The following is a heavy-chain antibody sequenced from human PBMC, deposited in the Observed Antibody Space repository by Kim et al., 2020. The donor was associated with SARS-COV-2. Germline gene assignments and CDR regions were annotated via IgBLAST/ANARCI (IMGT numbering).Heavy chain of an antibody. CDR1: GGTFSSYA. V-gene: IGHV1-69*13. CDR3: ARVGCSGGSCYQAYYYYGMDV. D-gene: IGHD2-15*01. CDR2: IIPIFGTA. J-gene: IGHJ6*02. Sequence: SVKVSCKASGGTFSSYAISWVRQAPGQGLEWMGGIIPIFGTANYAQKFQGRVTITADESTSTAYMELSSLRSEDTAVYYCARVGCSGGSCYQAYYYYGMDVWGQGTTVTVSS.